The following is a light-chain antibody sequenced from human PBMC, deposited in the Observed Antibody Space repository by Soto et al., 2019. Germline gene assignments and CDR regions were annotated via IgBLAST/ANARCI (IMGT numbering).Light chain of an antibody. J-gene: IGKJ5*01. CDR3: QEYDAPPPIT. V-gene: IGKV3-20*01. CDR1: QSVSSNY. CDR2: GAS. Sequence: EIVLTQSPGTLSLSPGERATLSCRASQSVSSNYLAWYQQKPGQAPRLLIYGASSRATGIPDRFSGSGSGTDFTLTITRLEPEDFAVYYCQEYDAPPPITFGLGTRLEIK.